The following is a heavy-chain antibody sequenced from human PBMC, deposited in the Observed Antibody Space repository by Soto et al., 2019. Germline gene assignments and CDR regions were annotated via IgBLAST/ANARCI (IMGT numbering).Heavy chain of an antibody. CDR3: VRGGREQNHKLLDY. Sequence: GGSLRPSCAASGFTFSSYWMHWVRQAPGKGLIWVSRINSDGSSTSYADSVKGRFTISRDNAKSALYLQMNSLRAEDTALYYCVRGGREQNHKLLDYWGQGTLVTVSS. CDR2: INSDGSST. V-gene: IGHV3-74*01. CDR1: GFTFSSYW. J-gene: IGHJ4*02. D-gene: IGHD1-7*01.